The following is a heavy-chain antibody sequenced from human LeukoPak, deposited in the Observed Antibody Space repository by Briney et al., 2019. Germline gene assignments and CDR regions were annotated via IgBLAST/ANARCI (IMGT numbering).Heavy chain of an antibody. CDR2: IIPIFGAA. Sequence: SVKVSCKASGGSFTKHTLSWVRQAPGQGLEWMGGIIPIFGAANYAQKFRGRLTVTADESTTTAYMELNSLTSEDTAVYFCATDELTGQLVFWGQGTRVTVSS. V-gene: IGHV1-69*01. D-gene: IGHD5-24*01. CDR3: ATDELTGQLVF. CDR1: GGSFTKHT. J-gene: IGHJ4*02.